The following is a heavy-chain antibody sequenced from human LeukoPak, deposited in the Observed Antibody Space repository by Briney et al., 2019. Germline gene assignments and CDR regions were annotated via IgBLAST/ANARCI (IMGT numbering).Heavy chain of an antibody. J-gene: IGHJ4*02. D-gene: IGHD3-9*01. Sequence: PSETLSLTCAVSGGSISSSNWWSWVRQPPGKGPEWIGEIYHSGSTNYNPSLKSRVTISVDKSKNQFSLKLSSVTAADTAVYYCARIGIRYFDWTYWGQGTLVTVSS. V-gene: IGHV4-4*02. CDR1: GGSISSSNW. CDR3: ARIGIRYFDWTY. CDR2: IYHSGST.